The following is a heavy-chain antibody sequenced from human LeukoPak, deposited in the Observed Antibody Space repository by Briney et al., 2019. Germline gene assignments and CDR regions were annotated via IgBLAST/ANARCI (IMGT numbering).Heavy chain of an antibody. V-gene: IGHV3-30*18. Sequence: PAGSLSLSCSASTFTFSSYGMHWVRPAPGKGLEWVAAISNDGSNEYYADCVKGRFTISRDNSQNTLYLQMNSLRAEDTAVYYCAKPYKYGVRDVHFDYWGQGTLVTVS. CDR2: ISNDGSNE. D-gene: IGHD5-24*01. J-gene: IGHJ4*02. CDR3: AKPYKYGVRDVHFDY. CDR1: TFTFSSYG.